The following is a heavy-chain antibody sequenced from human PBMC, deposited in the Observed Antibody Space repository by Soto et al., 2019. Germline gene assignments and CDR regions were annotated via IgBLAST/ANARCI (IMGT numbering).Heavy chain of an antibody. V-gene: IGHV4-38-2*01. CDR3: ARVGRDVPVTPFGDVIIGSLNLDV. CDR2: VHHSGNA. D-gene: IGHD3-16*02. CDR1: GDSVRGGY. J-gene: IGHJ3*01. Sequence: SESLSLSCGISGDSVRGGYWDWIRHTPGKGLEWIGTVHHSGNAYYNPSLKSRVTISVDTSKNQFSLKLSSVTAADTALYYCARVGRDVPVTPFGDVIIGSLNLDVWGQGTLLTVSS.